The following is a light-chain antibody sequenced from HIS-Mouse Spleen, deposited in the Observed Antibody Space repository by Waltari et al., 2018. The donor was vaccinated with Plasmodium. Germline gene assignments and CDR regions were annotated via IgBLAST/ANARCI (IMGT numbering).Light chain of an antibody. CDR1: QSVSSSY. V-gene: IGKV3-20*01. J-gene: IGKJ2*01. CDR2: GAS. Sequence: DIGLTQSPGTLSLSPGERATPPCRASQSVSSSYLAWYQQKPGQAPRLLIYGASSRATGIPDRFSGSGSGTDFTLTISRLEPEDFAVYYCQQYGSSPYTFGQGTKLEIK. CDR3: QQYGSSPYT.